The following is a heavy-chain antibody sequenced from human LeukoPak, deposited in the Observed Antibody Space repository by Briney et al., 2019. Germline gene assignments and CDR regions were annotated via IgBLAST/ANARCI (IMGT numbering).Heavy chain of an antibody. Sequence: ASVKVSCKASGGTFSSYAISWVRQAPGQGLEWMGGIIPIFGTANYAQKFQGRVTITADEYTSTAYMELSSLRSEDTAVYYCARGVYYYDSSGKYYFDYWGQGTLVTVSS. CDR3: ARGVYYYDSSGKYYFDY. CDR2: IIPIFGTA. CDR1: GGTFSSYA. J-gene: IGHJ4*02. D-gene: IGHD3-22*01. V-gene: IGHV1-69*13.